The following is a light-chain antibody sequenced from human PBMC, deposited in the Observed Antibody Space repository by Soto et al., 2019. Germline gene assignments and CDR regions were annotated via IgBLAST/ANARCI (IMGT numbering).Light chain of an antibody. CDR1: SSDVGGYEY. J-gene: IGLJ1*01. Sequence: QSVLTQPASVSGSPEQSITISCTGTSSDVGGYEYVSWYQHHPGKAPKLMIYEVSNRPSGVSHRFSGSKSGNTASLTISGLQAEDEADYYCSSYTTANTYVFGTGTKVTVL. CDR3: SSYTTANTYV. CDR2: EVS. V-gene: IGLV2-14*01.